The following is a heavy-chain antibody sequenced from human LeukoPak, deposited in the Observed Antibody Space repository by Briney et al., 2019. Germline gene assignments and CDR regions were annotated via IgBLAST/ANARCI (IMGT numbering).Heavy chain of an antibody. CDR3: TTGHFCTGGNYYSLFEH. D-gene: IGHD2-8*02. V-gene: IGHV5-51*01. J-gene: IGHJ4*02. CDR1: GYSFSTYW. CDR2: IYPDDSDT. Sequence: GESLKISCKGSGYSFSTYWIGWVRQMPGKGLEWMGIIYPDDSDTRYSPSFQGQVTISADKSVSTAYLQWSSLKASDTAMYYCTTGHFCTGGNYYSLFEHWGQGTLVTVSS.